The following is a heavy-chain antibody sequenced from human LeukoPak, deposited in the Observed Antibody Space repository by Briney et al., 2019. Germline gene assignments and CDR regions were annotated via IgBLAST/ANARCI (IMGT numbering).Heavy chain of an antibody. Sequence: ASVKVSCKASGGTFSSYTISWVRQAPGQGLEWMGWISAYNGNTNYAQKLQGRVTMTTDTSTSTAYMELRSLRSDDTAVYYCARVGTYYYDSSDQGAFDIWGQGTMVTVSS. CDR1: GGTFSSYT. D-gene: IGHD3-22*01. J-gene: IGHJ3*02. CDR2: ISAYNGNT. CDR3: ARVGTYYYDSSDQGAFDI. V-gene: IGHV1-18*01.